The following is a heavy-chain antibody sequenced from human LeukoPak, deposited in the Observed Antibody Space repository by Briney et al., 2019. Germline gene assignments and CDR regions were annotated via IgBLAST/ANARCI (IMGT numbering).Heavy chain of an antibody. CDR2: ISGSGGST. D-gene: IGHD3-9*01. CDR1: GSTFSSYA. CDR3: AKDTVAVLRYFDWTSDAFDI. J-gene: IGHJ3*02. V-gene: IGHV3-23*01. Sequence: GGSLRLSCAASGSTFSSYAMSWVRQAPGKGLEWVSAISGSGGSTYYADSVKGRFTISRDNSKNTLYLQMNSLRAEDTAVYYCAKDTVAVLRYFDWTSDAFDIWGQGTMVTVSS.